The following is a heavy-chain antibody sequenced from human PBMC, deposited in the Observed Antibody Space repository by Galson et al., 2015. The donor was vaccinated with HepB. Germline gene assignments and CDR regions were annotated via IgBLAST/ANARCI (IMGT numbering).Heavy chain of an antibody. D-gene: IGHD5-18*01. CDR1: GYSFTSYW. V-gene: IGHV5-51*01. CDR3: ARQKGIQLWYRAFDY. Sequence: QSGAEVKKPGESLKISCKGSGYSFTSYWIGWVRQMPGKGLEWMGIIYPGDSDTRYSPSFQGQVTISADKSISTAYLQWSSLKASDTAMYYCARQKGIQLWYRAFDYWGQGTLVTVSS. CDR2: IYPGDSDT. J-gene: IGHJ4*02.